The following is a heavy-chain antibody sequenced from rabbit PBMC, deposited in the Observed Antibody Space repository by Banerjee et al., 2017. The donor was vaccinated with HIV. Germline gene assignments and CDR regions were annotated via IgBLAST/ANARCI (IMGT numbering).Heavy chain of an antibody. CDR2: IFTSSGNI. CDR3: VRSLRYVALSAYAYMDL. Sequence: QQQLEESGGGLVKPGGTLTLTCKASGFDFSSYYYMCWVRQAPGKGLELIACIFTSSGNIWYASSVNGRFTISRSTSLNTVDLKMTSLTAADTATYFCVRSLRYVALSAYAYMDLWGPGTLVTVS. J-gene: IGHJ4*01. CDR1: GFDFSSYYY. V-gene: IGHV1S43*01. D-gene: IGHD6-1*01.